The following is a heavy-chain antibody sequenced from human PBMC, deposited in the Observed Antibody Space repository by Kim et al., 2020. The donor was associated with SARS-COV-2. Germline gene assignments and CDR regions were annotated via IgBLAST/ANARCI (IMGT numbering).Heavy chain of an antibody. CDR2: IATAGDT. Sequence: GGSLRLSCAASGFTFSSYMHWVRQGTGKGLEWVSTIATAGDTYYPGSVKGRFTISRENAKNSLYLQMNSLRAGDTAVYYCARGLWFGEPPFDYWGQGTLVTVSS. J-gene: IGHJ4*02. CDR3: ARGLWFGEPPFDY. V-gene: IGHV3-13*01. CDR1: GFTFSSY. D-gene: IGHD3-10*01.